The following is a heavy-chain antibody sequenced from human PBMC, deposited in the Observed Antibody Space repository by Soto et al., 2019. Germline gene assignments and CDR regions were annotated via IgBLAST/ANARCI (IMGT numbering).Heavy chain of an antibody. J-gene: IGHJ3*02. V-gene: IGHV3-30*18. D-gene: IGHD3-22*01. CDR2: ISYDGSNK. Sequence: GGSLRLSCAASGFTFSSYGMHWVRQAPGKGLEWVAVISYDGSNKYYADSVKGRFTISRDNSKNTLYLQMNSLRAEDTAVYYCANPPTYYYDSSGYNDAFDIWGQGTMVTVSS. CDR3: ANPPTYYYDSSGYNDAFDI. CDR1: GFTFSSYG.